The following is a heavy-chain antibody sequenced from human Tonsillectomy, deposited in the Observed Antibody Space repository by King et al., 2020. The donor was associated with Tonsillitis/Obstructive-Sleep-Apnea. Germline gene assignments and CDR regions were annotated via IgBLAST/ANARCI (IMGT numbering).Heavy chain of an antibody. CDR1: GGTFSSDA. J-gene: IGHJ4*02. D-gene: IGHD2-2*01. V-gene: IGHV1-69*12. CDR2: IIPIFDTA. CDR3: ARGAKGYCSSTSCYQPLDY. Sequence: QLVQSGAEVKKPGSSVKVSCKASGGTFSSDATTWVRQAPGQGLEWMGGIIPIFDTANYAQKFQGRVTITADESTSTAYMELSSLRSEDTAVYYCARGAKGYCSSTSCYQPLDYWGQGTLVIVSS.